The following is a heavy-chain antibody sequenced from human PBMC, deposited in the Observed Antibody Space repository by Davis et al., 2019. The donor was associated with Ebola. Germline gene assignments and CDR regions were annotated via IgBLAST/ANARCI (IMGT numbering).Heavy chain of an antibody. V-gene: IGHV1-69*13. D-gene: IGHD1-26*01. CDR3: AREVGETKLDQ. J-gene: IGHJ4*02. CDR1: GDTFASFA. CDR2: IIPMFRSP. Sequence: SVKVSCKTSGDTFASFAVSWVRQAPGQGLEWMGGIIPMFRSPNYAEKLQGRLTITADESTRTVYMELSSLTSDDTAVYYCAREVGETKLDQWGQGTLVTVSS.